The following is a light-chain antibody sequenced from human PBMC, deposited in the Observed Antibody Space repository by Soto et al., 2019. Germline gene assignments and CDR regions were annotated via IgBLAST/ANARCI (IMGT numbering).Light chain of an antibody. V-gene: IGLV2-14*03. CDR3: SSYTSTNTPVV. CDR2: EVS. J-gene: IGLJ3*02. CDR1: TSDIGTYYF. Sequence: QSALTQPASVSGSPGQSITISCTGSTSDIGTYYFVSWYQQHPGKAPKLMIYEVSNRPSGVSIRFSGSKSGNTASLTISGLQAEDEADYYCSSYTSTNTPVVFGGGTKLTVL.